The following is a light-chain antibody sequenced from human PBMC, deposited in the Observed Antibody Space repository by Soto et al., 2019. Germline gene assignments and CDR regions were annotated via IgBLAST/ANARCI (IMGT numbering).Light chain of an antibody. V-gene: IGKV1-17*01. J-gene: IGKJ2*01. CDR2: GAS. CDR1: QGIRNA. CDR3: LQHNSYPPYT. Sequence: DIQMTQSPSSLSASVGDRVTITCRASQGIRNALGWYQQKPGEAPKRLIYGASTVESGVPSRFSVSGSWTEFTLTISSLQPEDCATYYCLQHNSYPPYTFGQGTKLEIK.